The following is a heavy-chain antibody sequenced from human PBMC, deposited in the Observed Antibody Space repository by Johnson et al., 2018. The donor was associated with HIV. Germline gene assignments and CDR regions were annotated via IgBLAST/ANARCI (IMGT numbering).Heavy chain of an antibody. Sequence: VQLVESGGGLVQPGRSLRLSCAASGFTFDDYGMSWVRQAPGQGLAWVSGINWDGGSTHYADSVKGRFTISRDNAKNSLYLQINSLRAEYTALYYCARGFSSGYNDAFDIWGQGTMLTVSS. J-gene: IGHJ3*02. CDR1: GFTFDDYG. CDR3: ARGFSSGYNDAFDI. CDR2: INWDGGST. V-gene: IGHV3-20*04. D-gene: IGHD3-22*01.